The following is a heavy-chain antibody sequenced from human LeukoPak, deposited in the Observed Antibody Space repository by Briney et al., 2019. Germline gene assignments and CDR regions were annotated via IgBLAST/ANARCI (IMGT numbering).Heavy chain of an antibody. J-gene: IGHJ4*02. CDR1: GFTFSSYS. D-gene: IGHD1-26*01. V-gene: IGHV3-21*01. CDR2: ISSSSSYI. CDR3: ARDDLSGSYYEETQIDY. Sequence: GGSLRLSCAASGFTFSSYSMNWVRQAPGKGLEWVSSISSSSSYIYYADSVKGRFTIPRDNAKNSLYLQMNSLRAEDTAVYYCARDDLSGSYYEETQIDYWGQGTLVTVSS.